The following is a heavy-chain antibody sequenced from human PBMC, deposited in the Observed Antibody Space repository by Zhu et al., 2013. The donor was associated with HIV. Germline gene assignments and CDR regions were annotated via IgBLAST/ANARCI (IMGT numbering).Heavy chain of an antibody. CDR2: ISWNSGSI. CDR3: AKGSSPFPIAAAAPFDY. J-gene: IGHJ4*02. D-gene: IGHD6-13*01. CDR1: GFTFDDYA. Sequence: EVQLVESGGGLVQPGRSLRLSCAASGFTFDDYAMHWVRQAPGKGLEWVSGISWNSGSIGYADSVKGRFTISRDNAKNSLYLQMNSLRAEDTALYYCAKGSSPFPIAAAAPFDYWGQGTLVTVSS. V-gene: IGHV3-9*01.